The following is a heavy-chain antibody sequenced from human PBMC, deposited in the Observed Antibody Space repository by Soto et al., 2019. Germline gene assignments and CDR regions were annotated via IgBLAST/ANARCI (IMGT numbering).Heavy chain of an antibody. CDR3: ARGDKKTMIVVVKRYYYDY. V-gene: IGHV4-34*01. CDR1: GGSFSGYY. D-gene: IGHD3-22*01. J-gene: IGHJ4*02. CDR2: INHSGST. Sequence: SETLSLTCAVYGGSFSGYYWSWIRQPPGKGLEWIGEINHSGSTNYNPSLKSRVTISVDTSKNQFSLKLSSVTAADTAVYYCARGDKKTMIVVVKRYYYDYWGQGTLVTVSS.